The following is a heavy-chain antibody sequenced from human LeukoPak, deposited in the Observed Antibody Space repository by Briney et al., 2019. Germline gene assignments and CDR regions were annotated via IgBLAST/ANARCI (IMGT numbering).Heavy chain of an antibody. CDR1: GYSFTSYW. J-gene: IGHJ3*02. CDR3: VTGTGRAFDI. V-gene: IGHV5-51*01. Sequence: GECLKISCKASGYSFTSYWIGWVRQMPGKGLEWMGVIYPGDSDNRYSPSFQGQVTVSADKSINTAYLQWSSLKASDTAMYYCVTGTGRAFDIWGQGTMVTVSS. D-gene: IGHD1-1*01. CDR2: IYPGDSDN.